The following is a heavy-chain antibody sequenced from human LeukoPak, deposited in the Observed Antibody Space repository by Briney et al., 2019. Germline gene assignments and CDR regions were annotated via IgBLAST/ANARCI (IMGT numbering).Heavy chain of an antibody. CDR2: ITPDGSGK. J-gene: IGHJ4*02. CDR1: GFSFRDYW. D-gene: IGHD1-1*01. CDR3: VTSWIRQQRDS. Sequence: GGSLRLSCAASGFSFRDYWMSWVRQAPGKGLEWVADITPDGSGKTYVDSVKGRFTISRDNAKQSLYVQMDTLTAEDTAVYHCVTSWIRQQRDSWGQGTLATVSS. V-gene: IGHV3-7*01.